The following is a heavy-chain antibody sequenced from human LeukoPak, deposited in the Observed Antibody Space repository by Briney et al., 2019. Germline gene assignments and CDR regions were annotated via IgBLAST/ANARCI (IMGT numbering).Heavy chain of an antibody. D-gene: IGHD1-26*01. V-gene: IGHV3-9*01. Sequence: PGRSLRLSCAASGFPFDDYAMHWVRQAPGKGLEWVSGISWNSGSLDYVDSVTGRFTISRDNAKNSLYLEMNSLRPEDTALYYCAKGTGRYWTFLDYWGQGAPVTVSS. CDR3: AKGTGRYWTFLDY. CDR1: GFPFDDYA. J-gene: IGHJ4*02. CDR2: ISWNSGSL.